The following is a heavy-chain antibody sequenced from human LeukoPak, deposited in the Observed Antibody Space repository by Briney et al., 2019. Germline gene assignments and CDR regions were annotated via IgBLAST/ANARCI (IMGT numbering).Heavy chain of an antibody. D-gene: IGHD2-21*02. CDR2: ISSTSSYI. Sequence: PGGSLRLSCVASGFTLSSYSMNWVRQAPGKGLEWVSVISSTSSYIRYAESVKGRFTISRDNAKNSLFLEMKSLRADDTAVYYCARRGRIVMVTAIPKDDAFDIWGQGTMVTVSS. CDR1: GFTLSSYS. V-gene: IGHV3-21*04. J-gene: IGHJ3*02. CDR3: ARRGRIVMVTAIPKDDAFDI.